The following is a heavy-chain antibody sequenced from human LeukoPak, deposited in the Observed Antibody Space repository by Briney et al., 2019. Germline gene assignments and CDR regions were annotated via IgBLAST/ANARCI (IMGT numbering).Heavy chain of an antibody. Sequence: GGSLRLSCAGSGFTFRSYAMSWVRQAPGKGLEWVSAMSADGGGTYIADSLKGRCTISRDNSKSTLSLQMNSLRDEDTPIYYCAKSSGASTYYFDYWGQGILVTVS. CDR1: GFTFRSYA. D-gene: IGHD2-15*01. V-gene: IGHV3-23*01. J-gene: IGHJ4*02. CDR3: AKSSGASTYYFDY. CDR2: MSADGGGT.